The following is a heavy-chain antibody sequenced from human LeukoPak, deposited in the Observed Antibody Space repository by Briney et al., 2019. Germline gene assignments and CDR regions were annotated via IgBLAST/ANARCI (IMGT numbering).Heavy chain of an antibody. J-gene: IGHJ4*02. V-gene: IGHV4-59*01. CDR2: IYYSGST. Sequence: PSETLSLTCTVSGGSISSYYWSWIRQPPGKGLEWIGNIYYSGSTNYNPSLKSRVTISVDTSKNQFSLKLSSVTAADTAVYYCARSLLRAVGNPFDYWGQGTLVTISS. CDR1: GGSISSYY. CDR3: ARSLLRAVGNPFDY. D-gene: IGHD6-13*01.